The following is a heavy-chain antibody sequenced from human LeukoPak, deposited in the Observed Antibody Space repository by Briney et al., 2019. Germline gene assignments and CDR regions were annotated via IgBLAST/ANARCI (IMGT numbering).Heavy chain of an antibody. V-gene: IGHV1-69*04. CDR2: IILIVGIA. CDR3: AGGNIVVVPAAMGWFDP. J-gene: IGHJ5*02. CDR1: GYTFTSYD. Sequence: SVKVSSEPSGYTFTSYDICCVRPAPGQGLGWGGRIILIVGIANNTQKFQGRVTITADKSTSTAYMELSSLRSEDTAVYYCAGGNIVVVPAAMGWFDPWGQGTLVTVSS. D-gene: IGHD2-2*01.